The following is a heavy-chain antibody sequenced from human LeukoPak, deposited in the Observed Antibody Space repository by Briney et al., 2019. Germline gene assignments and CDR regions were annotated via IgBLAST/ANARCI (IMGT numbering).Heavy chain of an antibody. CDR2: IKSKTDGGTT. V-gene: IGHV3-15*01. CDR1: GFTFSNAW. Sequence: GGSLRLSCAASGFTFSNAWMSWVRQAPGKGLEWVGRIKSKTDGGTTDYAAPVKGRFTISRDDSKNTLYLQMNSLKTEDTAVYYCAKDIRSGGSYYCGFDYWGQGTLVTVSS. D-gene: IGHD1-26*01. J-gene: IGHJ4*02. CDR3: AKDIRSGGSYYCGFDY.